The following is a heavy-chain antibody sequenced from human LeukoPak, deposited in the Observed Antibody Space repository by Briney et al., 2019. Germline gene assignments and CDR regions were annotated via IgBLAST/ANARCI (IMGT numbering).Heavy chain of an antibody. V-gene: IGHV4-39*01. J-gene: IGHJ5*02. CDR1: GGSISISIFN. Sequence: PSETLSLTCTVSGGSISISIFNWAWIRQPPGRGLEWIGAIHYSGTTYYNPSLKSRVTISIDTSKNQFSLNLNSLTAADTAVYYCARHPTGFPNWFDPWGQGTLVTVSS. CDR3: ARHPTGFPNWFDP. D-gene: IGHD3-9*01. CDR2: IHYSGTT.